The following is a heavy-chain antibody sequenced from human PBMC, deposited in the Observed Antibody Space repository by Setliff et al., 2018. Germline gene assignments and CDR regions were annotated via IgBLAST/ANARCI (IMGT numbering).Heavy chain of an antibody. J-gene: IGHJ4*02. V-gene: IGHV3-33*08. CDR2: IFYDGSEK. CDR1: GFTFSTYA. Sequence: QPGGSLRLSCAASGFTFSTYAMHWVRQAPGKGLEWVGYIFYDGSEKYYADSVKGRFTISRDNSKNTVYLEMNNLRADDTAVYYCAGDPPRSDWRLGSWGQGTLVTVSS. CDR3: AGDPPRSDWRLGS. D-gene: IGHD1-26*01.